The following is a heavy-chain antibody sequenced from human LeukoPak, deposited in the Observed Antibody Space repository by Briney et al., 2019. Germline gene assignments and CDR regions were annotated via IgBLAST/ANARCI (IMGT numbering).Heavy chain of an antibody. CDR2: IYYSGST. Sequence: SETLSLTCTVSGVSISSYYWSWIRQPPGKGLEWIGYIYYSGSTNYNPSLKSRVTISVDTSKNQFSLKLSSVTAADTAVYYCARKERFLNWFDPWGQGTLVTVSS. CDR1: GVSISSYY. J-gene: IGHJ5*02. V-gene: IGHV4-59*01. D-gene: IGHD3-10*01. CDR3: ARKERFLNWFDP.